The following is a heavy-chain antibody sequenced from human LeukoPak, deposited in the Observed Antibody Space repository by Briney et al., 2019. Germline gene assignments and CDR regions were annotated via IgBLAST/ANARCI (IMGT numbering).Heavy chain of an antibody. J-gene: IGHJ6*03. CDR2: IYSGGST. CDR3: ATVESHYYYYMEV. V-gene: IGHV3-53*01. CDR1: GFTVSSNY. Sequence: GGSLRLSCAASGFTVSSNYMSWVRQAPGKGLEWVSVIYSGGSTYYADSVKGRFTISRDNSKNTLYLQMNSLRAEDTAVYYCATVESHYYYYMEVWGKGTTVTVSS.